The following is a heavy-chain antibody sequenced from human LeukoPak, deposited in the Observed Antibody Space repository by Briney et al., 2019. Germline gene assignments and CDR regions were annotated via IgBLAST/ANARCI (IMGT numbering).Heavy chain of an antibody. CDR3: AGDRTHVVRGISDFYGMDV. D-gene: IGHD3-10*01. CDR1: GYTFTSYG. Sequence: ASVKVSCKASGYTFTSYGISWVRLAPGQGLEWMGWISAYNGNTNYAQKLQGRVTMTTDTSTSTAYMELRSLRSDDTAVYYCAGDRTHVVRGISDFYGMDVWGQGTTVTVSS. J-gene: IGHJ6*02. CDR2: ISAYNGNT. V-gene: IGHV1-18*01.